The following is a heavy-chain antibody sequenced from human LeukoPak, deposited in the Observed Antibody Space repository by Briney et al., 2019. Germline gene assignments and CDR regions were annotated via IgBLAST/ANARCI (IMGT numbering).Heavy chain of an antibody. Sequence: PGGSLRLSCAASGFTFSSYAMHWVRQAPGKGLEWVAVISYDGSNKYYADSVKGRFTISRDNSKNTLYLQMNSLRAEDTAVYYCARAGHYYGSGSYWDDYWGQGTLVTVSS. D-gene: IGHD3-10*01. CDR3: ARAGHYYGSGSYWDDY. V-gene: IGHV3-30-3*01. J-gene: IGHJ4*02. CDR1: GFTFSSYA. CDR2: ISYDGSNK.